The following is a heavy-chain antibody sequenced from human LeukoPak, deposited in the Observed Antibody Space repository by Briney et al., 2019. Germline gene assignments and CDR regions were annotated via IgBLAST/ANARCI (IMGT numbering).Heavy chain of an antibody. V-gene: IGHV3-48*04. Sequence: GGSLRLSCAASEFTFSSYSINWVRQAPGKGLEGISHISSGSTTIYYADSVKGRFTISRDNAKNSLYLQMNSLRAEDTAVYYCARDRIAARGFFDSWGQGTLVTVSS. D-gene: IGHD6-6*01. CDR1: EFTFSSYS. CDR3: ARDRIAARGFFDS. J-gene: IGHJ4*02. CDR2: ISSGSTTI.